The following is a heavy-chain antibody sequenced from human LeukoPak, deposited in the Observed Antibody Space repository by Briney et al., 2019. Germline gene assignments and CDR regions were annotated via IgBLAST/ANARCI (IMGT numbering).Heavy chain of an antibody. Sequence: NTSETLSLTCTVSGGSISSYYWSWIRQTPGKGLEWIGYIYASGSTTYNPSLKSRVTISIDTSNNQFSLKLGSVTAADTAVYYWARRATMLAGSYFDYWGQGTLVSVSS. V-gene: IGHV4-4*09. CDR1: GGSISSYY. D-gene: IGHD5-12*01. CDR3: ARRATMLAGSYFDY. CDR2: IYASGST. J-gene: IGHJ4*02.